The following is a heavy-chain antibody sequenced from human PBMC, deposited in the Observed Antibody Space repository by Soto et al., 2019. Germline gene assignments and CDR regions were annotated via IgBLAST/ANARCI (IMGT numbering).Heavy chain of an antibody. CDR3: AKEPDVVCGSYTLFDP. Sequence: GGSLRLSCAASGFTFSSYAMSWVRQAPGKGLEWVSGVSGSGGNKYYADSVKGRFTISRDNSKNTLYLQMNSLRAEDTSVYYCAKEPDVVCGSYTLFDPWGQGTLVTVSS. V-gene: IGHV3-23*01. D-gene: IGHD1-26*01. CDR2: VSGSGGNK. J-gene: IGHJ5*02. CDR1: GFTFSSYA.